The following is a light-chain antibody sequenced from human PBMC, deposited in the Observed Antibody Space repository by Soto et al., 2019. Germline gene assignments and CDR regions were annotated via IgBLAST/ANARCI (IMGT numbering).Light chain of an antibody. CDR3: CSYSGSNTHV. V-gene: IGLV2-11*01. J-gene: IGLJ1*01. Sequence: QSALTQPGSVSGSPGQSVTISCTGTSSDVGGYNYVSWYQQHPGKAPKLMIYDVSKRPSGVPDRFSGSKSGNTASLTISGLHAEDEADYYCCSYSGSNTHVFGTGTKLTVL. CDR1: SSDVGGYNY. CDR2: DVS.